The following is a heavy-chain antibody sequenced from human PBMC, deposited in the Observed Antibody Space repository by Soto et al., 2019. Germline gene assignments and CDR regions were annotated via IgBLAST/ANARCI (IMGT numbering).Heavy chain of an antibody. Sequence: GASVKVSCKASGGTFSSYTISWVRQAPGQGLEWMGRIIPILGIANYAQKFQGRVTITADKSTSTAYMELSSLRSEDTAVYYCAREGWNAYYYYYYMDFWGKGTTVTVSS. CDR3: AREGWNAYYYYYYMDF. CDR1: GGTFSSYT. CDR2: IIPILGIA. V-gene: IGHV1-69*04. J-gene: IGHJ6*03. D-gene: IGHD1-1*01.